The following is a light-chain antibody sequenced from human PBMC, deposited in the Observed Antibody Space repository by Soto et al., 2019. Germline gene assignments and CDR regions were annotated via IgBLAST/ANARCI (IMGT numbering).Light chain of an antibody. CDR2: DVS. Sequence: QSVLTQPASVSGSPGQSIAISCTGTSRDVVGYKYVSWYQQYPPKAPKLLIYDVSNRPSGVPDRFSGSKSGNTASLTISGLQSEDEADYYCSSYTSYTSYVFGTGTKVTVL. CDR1: SRDVVGYKY. CDR3: SSYTSYTSYV. J-gene: IGLJ1*01. V-gene: IGLV2-14*01.